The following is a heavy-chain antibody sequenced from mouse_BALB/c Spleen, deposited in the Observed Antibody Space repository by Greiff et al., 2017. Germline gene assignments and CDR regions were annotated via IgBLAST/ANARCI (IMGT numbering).Heavy chain of an antibody. Sequence: VKLVESGPGLVAPSQSLSITCTVSGFSLTSYGVHWVRQPPGKGLEWLGVIWAGGSTNYNSALMSRLSISKDNSKSQVFLKMNSLQTDDTAMYYCARPFTTATWFAYWGQGTLVTVSA. CDR1: GFSLTSYG. CDR3: ARPFTTATWFAY. V-gene: IGHV2-9*02. D-gene: IGHD1-2*01. J-gene: IGHJ3*01. CDR2: IWAGGST.